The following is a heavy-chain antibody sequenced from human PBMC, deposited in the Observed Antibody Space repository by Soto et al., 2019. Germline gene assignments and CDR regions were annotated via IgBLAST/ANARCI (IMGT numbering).Heavy chain of an antibody. CDR2: IYHSGST. J-gene: IGHJ6*02. D-gene: IGHD3-10*01. CDR1: GGSISSSNW. CDR3: ARLRELPTPYYYYGMDV. V-gene: IGHV4-4*02. Sequence: PSETLSLTCAVSGGSISSSNWWSWVRQPPGKGLEWIGEIYHSGSTNYNPSLKSRVTISVDKSKNQFSLKLSSVTAADTAVYYCARLRELPTPYYYYGMDVWGQGTTVTVSS.